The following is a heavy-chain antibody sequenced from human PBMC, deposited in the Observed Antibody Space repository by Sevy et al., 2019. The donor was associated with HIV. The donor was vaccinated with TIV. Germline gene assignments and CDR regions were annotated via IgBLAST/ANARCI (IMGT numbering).Heavy chain of an antibody. V-gene: IGHV4-39*01. Sequence: SETLSLTCTVSGASISSSGHYWGWIRQPPGKGLEWLASINYCGITFYNPSLKRRVTISADTSKNQFSLDLNSVTAADTAIYFCAGPILTYNNGWSYYDYWGQGTVVTVSS. D-gene: IGHD6-19*01. CDR1: GASISSSGHY. CDR3: AGPILTYNNGWSYYDY. CDR2: INYCGIT. J-gene: IGHJ4*02.